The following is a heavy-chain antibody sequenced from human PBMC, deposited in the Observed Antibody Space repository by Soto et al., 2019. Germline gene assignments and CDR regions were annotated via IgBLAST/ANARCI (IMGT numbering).Heavy chain of an antibody. V-gene: IGHV3-23*01. CDR2: ISGSGGSP. D-gene: IGHD2-8*01. J-gene: IGHJ4*02. CDR3: AKARCTTSNCYVPDY. CDR1: GFSFSTYT. Sequence: PGGSLRLSCAASGFSFSTYTMSWVRRAPGKGLEWVSVISGSGGSPSYADSVQGRFTISRDNPKKTLYLQMNSLRAEDTAVYYCAKARCTTSNCYVPDYWGQGTLVTVSS.